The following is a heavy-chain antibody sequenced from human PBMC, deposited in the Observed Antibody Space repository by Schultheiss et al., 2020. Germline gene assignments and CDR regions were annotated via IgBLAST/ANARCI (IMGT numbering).Heavy chain of an antibody. CDR2: ISYDGSNK. D-gene: IGHD3-3*01. J-gene: IGHJ5*02. CDR1: GFTFSSYG. CDR3: AKDGYDFWSGYLGSSGMNWFDP. Sequence: GESLKISCADSGFTFSSYGMHWVRQAPGKGLEWVAVISYDGSNKYYADSVKGRFTISRDNSKNTLYLQMNSLRAEDTAVYYCAKDGYDFWSGYLGSSGMNWFDPWGQGTLVTVSS. V-gene: IGHV3-30*18.